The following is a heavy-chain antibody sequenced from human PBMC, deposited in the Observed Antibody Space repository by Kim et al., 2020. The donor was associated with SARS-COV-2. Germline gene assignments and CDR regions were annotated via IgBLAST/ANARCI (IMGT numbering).Heavy chain of an antibody. CDR3: ARIRWRYYYGSGTFDP. Sequence: SETLSLTCAVYGGSFSGYYWSWIRQPPGKGLEWIGEINHSGSTNYNPSLKSRVTISVDTSKNQFSLKLSSVTAADTAVYYCARIRWRYYYGSGTFDPWGQGTLVTFSS. V-gene: IGHV4-34*01. CDR2: INHSGST. D-gene: IGHD3-10*01. CDR1: GGSFSGYY. J-gene: IGHJ5*02.